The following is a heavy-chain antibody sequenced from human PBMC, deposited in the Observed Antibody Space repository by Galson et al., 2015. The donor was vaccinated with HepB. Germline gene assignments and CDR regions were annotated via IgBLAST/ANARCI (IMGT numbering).Heavy chain of an antibody. J-gene: IGHJ4*02. Sequence: SLRLSCAASGFTFSSYSMNWVRQAPGKGLEWVSSISSSSSYIYYADSVKGRFTISRGNAKNSLYLQMNSLRAEDTAVYYCASITLLWFGEINAHSDYWGQGTLVTVSS. CDR1: GFTFSSYS. CDR3: ASITLLWFGEINAHSDY. D-gene: IGHD3-10*01. CDR2: ISSSSSYI. V-gene: IGHV3-21*01.